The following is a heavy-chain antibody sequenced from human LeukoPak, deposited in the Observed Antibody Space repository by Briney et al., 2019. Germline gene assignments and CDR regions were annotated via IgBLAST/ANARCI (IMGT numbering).Heavy chain of an antibody. CDR3: ARGVMVRGVSQRPFHFDI. Sequence: SETLSLTCTVSGGSISSSRYYWGWIRQPPGKGLEWIGRIYYNGSTYYNPSLKSRVTISVDTSKNQFSTKLSSVSAAVTAVYSGARGVMVRGVSQRPFHFDIWGQGTMVTVSS. V-gene: IGHV4-39*01. CDR1: GGSISSSRYY. J-gene: IGHJ3*02. D-gene: IGHD3-10*01. CDR2: IYYNGST.